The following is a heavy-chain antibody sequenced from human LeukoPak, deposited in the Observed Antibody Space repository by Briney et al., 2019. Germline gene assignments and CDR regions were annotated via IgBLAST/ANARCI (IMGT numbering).Heavy chain of an antibody. CDR1: GGSFSGYY. D-gene: IGHD3-9*01. CDR3: ARDILTGYYPD. J-gene: IGHJ4*02. V-gene: IGHV4-34*01. CDR2: INHSGST. Sequence: SETLSLTGAVYGGSFSGYYWSWIRQPPGKGLEWIGEINHSGSTNYNPSLKSRVTISVDTSKNQFSLKLSSVTAADTAVYYCARDILTGYYPDWGQGTLVTVSS.